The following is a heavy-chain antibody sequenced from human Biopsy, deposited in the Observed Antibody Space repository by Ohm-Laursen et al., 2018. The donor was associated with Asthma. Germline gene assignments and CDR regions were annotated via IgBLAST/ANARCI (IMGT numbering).Heavy chain of an antibody. J-gene: IGHJ4*02. D-gene: IGHD6-6*01. CDR1: GFTFSSYD. CDR2: LSYNGNNK. CDR3: ARGDWYGSASNGY. Sequence: SLGLSCAASGFTFSSYDMHWVRQAPGKGLEWVAVLSYNGNNKYYADSVRGRFTISRDNSENTLYLQMNSLRVEDTAVYYCARGDWYGSASNGYWGQGTLVTVSS. V-gene: IGHV3-30*03.